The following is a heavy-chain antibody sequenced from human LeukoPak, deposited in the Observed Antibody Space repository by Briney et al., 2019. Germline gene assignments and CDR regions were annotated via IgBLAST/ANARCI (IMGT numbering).Heavy chain of an antibody. CDR3: ARSRPGRGIRPEYFQH. CDR1: GGSISSSSYY. D-gene: IGHD1-14*01. CDR2: IYYSGST. V-gene: IGHV4-39*07. J-gene: IGHJ1*01. Sequence: PSETLSLTCTVSGGSISSSSYYWGWIRQPPGKGLEWIGSIYYSGSTYYNPSLKSRVTISVDTSKNQFSLKLSSVTAADTAVYYCARSRPGRGIRPEYFQHWGQGTLVTVSS.